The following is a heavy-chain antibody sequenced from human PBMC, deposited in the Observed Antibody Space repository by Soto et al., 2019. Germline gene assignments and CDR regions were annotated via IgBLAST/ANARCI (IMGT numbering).Heavy chain of an antibody. J-gene: IGHJ6*02. CDR1: GFTFCSYA. Sequence: QVQLVECGGGVVQPGRSLRLSCAASGFTFCSYAMHWVRQAPGKGLEWVAGISYDGSNKYYADSVKGRFTISRDNSKNTLYLQMNSLRAEDTAVYYCARAFMITFGGASLILIGGMDVWGHGTTVTVSS. V-gene: IGHV3-30-3*01. CDR3: ARAFMITFGGASLILIGGMDV. CDR2: ISYDGSNK. D-gene: IGHD3-16*01.